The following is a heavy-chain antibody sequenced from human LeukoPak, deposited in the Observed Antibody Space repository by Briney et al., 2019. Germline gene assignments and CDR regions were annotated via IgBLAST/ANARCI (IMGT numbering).Heavy chain of an antibody. J-gene: IGHJ3*02. D-gene: IGHD3-10*01. V-gene: IGHV3-23*01. CDR2: ISDSGVNT. CDR1: GFTFGSYA. Sequence: PGGSLRLSCAASGFTFGSYAMTWVRQAPGKGLEWVSSISDSGVNTYYADSVKGRSTISRDNSKNTLYLQMSSLRAEDTAVYYCAKSFFPGGSSFTFDIWGQGTLVTVSS. CDR3: AKSFFPGGSSFTFDI.